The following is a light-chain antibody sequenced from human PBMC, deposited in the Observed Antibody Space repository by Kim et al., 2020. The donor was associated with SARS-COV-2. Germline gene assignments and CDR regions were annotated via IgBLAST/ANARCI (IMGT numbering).Light chain of an antibody. CDR2: KDS. CDR1: TLAKKY. V-gene: IGLV3-27*01. CDR3: YSAADNNVV. Sequence: VPPGKTARITCSEDTLAKKYARWFQQKPGQAPVLVIYKDSERPSGIPERFSGSSSGTTVTLTISGAQVEDEADYYCYSAADNNVVFGGGTQLTVL. J-gene: IGLJ2*01.